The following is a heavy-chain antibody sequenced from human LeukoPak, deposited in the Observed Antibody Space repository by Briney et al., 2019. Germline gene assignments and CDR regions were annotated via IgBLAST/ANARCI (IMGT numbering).Heavy chain of an antibody. D-gene: IGHD1-26*01. Sequence: ASVKVSCKASGYTFTSYAMHWVRQAPGQRLEWMGWINAGNGNTKYSQKFQGRVTITRDTSASTAYMELSSLRSEDTAVYYCARDGLLFRGGAPTPVYYFDYWGQGTLVTVSS. V-gene: IGHV1-3*01. CDR2: INAGNGNT. CDR1: GYTFTSYA. J-gene: IGHJ4*02. CDR3: ARDGLLFRGGAPTPVYYFDY.